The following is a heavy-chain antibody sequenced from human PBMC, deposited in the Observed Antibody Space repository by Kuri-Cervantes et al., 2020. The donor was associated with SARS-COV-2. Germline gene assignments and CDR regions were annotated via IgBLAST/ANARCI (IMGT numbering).Heavy chain of an antibody. Sequence: GESLKISCGASGFTFRNYWMSWVRQAPGQGLEWVANIKQDGSERHYVDSMKGRFTISRDNAKNSLYLQMNSLRAEDTAVYYCARALYSSSWYVLYYYGMDVWGQGTTVTVSS. CDR2: IKQDGSER. V-gene: IGHV3-7*03. CDR1: GFTFRNYW. J-gene: IGHJ6*02. D-gene: IGHD6-13*01. CDR3: ARALYSSSWYVLYYYGMDV.